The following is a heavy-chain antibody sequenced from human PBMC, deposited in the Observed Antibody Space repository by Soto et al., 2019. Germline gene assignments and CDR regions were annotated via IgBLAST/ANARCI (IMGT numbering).Heavy chain of an antibody. Sequence: ASVKVSCKASGGAFSSYAISWVRPVPGQGLEWVGGIIPIFGTANYAQKFQGRVTITADESTSTAYMELSSLRSEDTAVYYCARGRGSSSVPYYYYYGMDVWGQGTTVTVSS. CDR1: GGAFSSYA. V-gene: IGHV1-69*13. CDR3: ARGRGSSSVPYYYYYGMDV. D-gene: IGHD6-13*01. CDR2: IIPIFGTA. J-gene: IGHJ6*02.